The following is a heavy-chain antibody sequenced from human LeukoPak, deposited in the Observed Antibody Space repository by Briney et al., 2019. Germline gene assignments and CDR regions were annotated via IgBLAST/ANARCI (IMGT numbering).Heavy chain of an antibody. V-gene: IGHV1-69*13. D-gene: IGHD1-26*01. Sequence: SVKVSCKASGGTFSSYAISWVRQAPGQGLEWMGGIIPIFGTANYAQKFQGRVTITADESTSTAYMELSSLRSEDTAIYYCARDNSVGDNAWWFDPWGQGTLVTVSS. CDR3: ARDNSVGDNAWWFDP. J-gene: IGHJ5*02. CDR2: IIPIFGTA. CDR1: GGTFSSYA.